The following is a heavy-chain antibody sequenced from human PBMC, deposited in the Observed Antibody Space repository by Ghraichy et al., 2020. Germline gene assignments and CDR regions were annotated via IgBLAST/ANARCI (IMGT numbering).Heavy chain of an antibody. V-gene: IGHV3-23*01. D-gene: IGHD3-10*01. CDR3: AKDERGYYESGNYGWFDP. CDR1: GFTFSSYA. Sequence: GSLRLSCAASGFTFSSYAMAWVRQTPGKGLEWVSVISGSGDSTYYADSVKGRFTIARDNSKNTLYLQVNSLRAEDTALYYCAKDERGYYESGNYGWFDPWGQRTLVTVSS. CDR2: ISGSGDST. J-gene: IGHJ5*02.